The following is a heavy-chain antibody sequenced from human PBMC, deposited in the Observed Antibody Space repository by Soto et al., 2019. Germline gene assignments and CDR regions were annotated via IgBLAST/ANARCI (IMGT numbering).Heavy chain of an antibody. Sequence: HPGGSLRLSCAASGFTLRYFAMPWVRQRPGKGLEWVSAVVTTGDPYYPASVKGRFTVSRDIAKNSFYLQLNRLRAEDTALYYCARVVMYNSSGSDFYHCGQRMVVTVSA. CDR3: ARVVMYNSSGSDFYH. J-gene: IGHJ1*01. CDR1: GFTLRYFA. V-gene: IGHV3-13*05. D-gene: IGHD3-22*01. CDR2: VVTTGDP.